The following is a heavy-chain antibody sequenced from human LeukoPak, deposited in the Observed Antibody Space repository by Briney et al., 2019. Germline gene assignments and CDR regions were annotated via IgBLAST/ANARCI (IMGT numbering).Heavy chain of an antibody. CDR1: GYTFTSYG. Sequence: ASVKVSCKASGYTFTSYGISWVRQAPGQGLEWMGWISAYNGNTNYAQKLQGRVTMTTDTSTSTAYMELSRLRSDDTAVYYCARDSSFWSAYLKKDDGAFDPWGQGTLVTVSS. CDR2: ISAYNGNT. D-gene: IGHD3-3*01. V-gene: IGHV1-18*01. CDR3: ARDSSFWSAYLKKDDGAFDP. J-gene: IGHJ5*02.